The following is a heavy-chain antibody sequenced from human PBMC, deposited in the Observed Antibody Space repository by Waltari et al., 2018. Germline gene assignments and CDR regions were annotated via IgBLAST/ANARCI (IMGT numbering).Heavy chain of an antibody. J-gene: IGHJ5*02. V-gene: IGHV1-8*03. Sequence: QVQLVQSGAEVKKPGASVKVSCKASGYTFTSYDINWVRQAPGQGLEWMGWMNPTSGNTGYAQKFQGRVTITRNTSISTAYMELSSLRSEDTAVYYCARGWKYDYTYWFDPWGQGTLVTVSS. D-gene: IGHD4-4*01. CDR2: MNPTSGNT. CDR3: ARGWKYDYTYWFDP. CDR1: GYTFTSYD.